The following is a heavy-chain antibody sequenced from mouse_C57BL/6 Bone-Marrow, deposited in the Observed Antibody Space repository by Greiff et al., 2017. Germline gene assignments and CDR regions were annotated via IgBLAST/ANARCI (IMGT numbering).Heavy chain of an antibody. Sequence: VQLQQSGAELAKPGASVKLSCKASGYTLTSYWMHWGKQRPGQGLEWIGYINPSSGDTKSNQKVKDKATLAADKSFIPAYMQLSSLTYEDAAVYYCAREGDYAPLAYWGHGTTLTVSS. J-gene: IGHJ2*01. D-gene: IGHD2-13*01. CDR1: GYTLTSYW. CDR3: AREGDYAPLAY. CDR2: INPSSGDT. V-gene: IGHV1-7*01.